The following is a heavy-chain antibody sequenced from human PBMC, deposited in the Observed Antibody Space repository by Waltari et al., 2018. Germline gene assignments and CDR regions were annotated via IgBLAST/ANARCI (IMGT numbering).Heavy chain of an antibody. CDR3: ARDKILRPRGGYYYYGMDV. V-gene: IGHV3-48*01. D-gene: IGHD3-16*01. J-gene: IGHJ6*02. Sequence: EVQLVESGGGLVQPGGSLRLSCAASGFTFSSYSMNWVRQAPGKGLEWVSYISRSSSTIYYADSVKGRFTISRDNAKNSLYLQMNSLRAEDTAVYYCARDKILRPRGGYYYYGMDVWGQGTTVTVSS. CDR2: ISRSSSTI. CDR1: GFTFSSYS.